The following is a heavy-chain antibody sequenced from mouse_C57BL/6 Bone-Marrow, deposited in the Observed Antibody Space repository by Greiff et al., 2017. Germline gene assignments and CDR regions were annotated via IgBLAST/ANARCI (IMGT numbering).Heavy chain of an antibody. J-gene: IGHJ1*03. CDR1: GYTFTDYN. Sequence: LVESGASVKIPCKASGYTFTDYNMDWVKQSHGKSLEWIGDINPNNGGTIYNQKFKGKATLTVDKSSSTAYMELRSLTSEDTAVYYCARGSYDWYFDVWGTGTTVTVSS. D-gene: IGHD1-1*02. CDR2: INPNNGGT. V-gene: IGHV1-18*01. CDR3: ARGSYDWYFDV.